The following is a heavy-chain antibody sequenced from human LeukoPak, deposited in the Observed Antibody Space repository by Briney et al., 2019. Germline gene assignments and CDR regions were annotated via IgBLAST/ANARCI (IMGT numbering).Heavy chain of an antibody. Sequence: SETLSLTCGVSGGSITNTNYWTWVRQPPGKGLEWIGEVNLQGSTNYNPSLMGRVAISVDKSENHISLQLTSMTAADTAVYYCAREGGPYRPLDYSGQGTLVTVSS. J-gene: IGHJ4*02. CDR1: GGSITNTNY. V-gene: IGHV4-4*02. CDR2: VNLQGST. CDR3: AREGGPYRPLDY.